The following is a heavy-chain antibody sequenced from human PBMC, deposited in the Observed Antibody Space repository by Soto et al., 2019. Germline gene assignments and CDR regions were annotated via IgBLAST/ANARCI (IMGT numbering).Heavy chain of an antibody. CDR1: GFTFSSYS. V-gene: IGHV3-48*02. CDR3: ASTKYSSSSFSDY. Sequence: GGSLRLSCAASGFTFSSYSMNWVRQAPGKGLEWVSYISSSSSTIYYADSVKGRFTISRDNAKNSLYLQMNSLRDEDTAVYYCASTKYSSSSFSDYWGQGTLVTVSS. CDR2: ISSSSSTI. D-gene: IGHD6-6*01. J-gene: IGHJ4*02.